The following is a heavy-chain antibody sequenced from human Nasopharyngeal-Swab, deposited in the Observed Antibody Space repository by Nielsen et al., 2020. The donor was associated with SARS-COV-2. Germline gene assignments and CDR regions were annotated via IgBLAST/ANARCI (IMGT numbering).Heavy chain of an antibody. CDR1: GFTVTSYY. D-gene: IGHD2-21*02. CDR3: TRDQGGGDPYDS. J-gene: IGHJ1*01. V-gene: IGHV1-46*01. CDR2: IDRFSGST. Sequence: ASAKVTCKASGFTVTSYYFNWVRQAAGQGLEWMGMIDRFSGSTSYAQRFQGRVTVTRDTSTSTVYMEVRSLRSDVTVVYYCTRDQGGGDPYDSWCQGTRVTVSS.